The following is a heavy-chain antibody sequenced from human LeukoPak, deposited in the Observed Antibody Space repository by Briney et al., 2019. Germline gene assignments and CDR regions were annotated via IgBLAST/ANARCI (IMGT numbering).Heavy chain of an antibody. D-gene: IGHD5-24*01. CDR3: AGDRGRSRDGYNHFDY. CDR2: INPNSGGT. J-gene: IGHJ4*02. V-gene: IGHV1-2*02. Sequence: ASVKVSCKASGYTFTGYYMHWVRQAPGQGLEWMGWINPNSGGTNYAQKFQGRVTMTRDTSISTAYMELSRLRSDDTAVYYCAGDRGRSRDGYNHFDYWGQGTLVTVSS. CDR1: GYTFTGYY.